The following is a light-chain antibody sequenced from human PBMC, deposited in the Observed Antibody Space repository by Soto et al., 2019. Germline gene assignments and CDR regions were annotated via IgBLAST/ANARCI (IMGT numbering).Light chain of an antibody. Sequence: DIQMTQSPSYLSASVGDTVTITCRASQGISNSLAWFQQKPGRVPQFLIYAASTLQPGVPPRFSGSGSGTDFTLTISSLQPEDVATYYCQNYNSAPLTFGPGTRVEIK. V-gene: IGKV1-27*01. CDR3: QNYNSAPLT. J-gene: IGKJ3*01. CDR1: QGISNS. CDR2: AAS.